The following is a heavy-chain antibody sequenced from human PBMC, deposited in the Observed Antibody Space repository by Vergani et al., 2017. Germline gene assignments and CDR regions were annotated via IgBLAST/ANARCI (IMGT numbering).Heavy chain of an antibody. D-gene: IGHD3-16*01. CDR1: GGSFSTGGQS. Sequence: QVQLQESGPRLVKPSQTLSLTCTVSGGSFSTGGQSWTWLRQSAGKGLEWIGRIYTSGATNSKSSLRSRVSISIDTSKSSFSLRLSSVTTADTAMYYCARDTFHFDSENYDDVFDSWGQGTMVIVSS. CDR3: ARDTFHFDSENYDDVFDS. CDR2: IYTSGAT. J-gene: IGHJ3*02. V-gene: IGHV4-61*02.